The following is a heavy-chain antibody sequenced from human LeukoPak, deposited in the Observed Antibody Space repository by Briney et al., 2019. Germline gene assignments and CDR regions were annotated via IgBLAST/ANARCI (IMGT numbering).Heavy chain of an antibody. CDR1: GYTVTTYG. CDR2: ISAYNGNT. J-gene: IGHJ6*03. V-gene: IGHV1-18*01. Sequence: ASVKVSCKTSGYTVTTYGISWVRQAPGQGLEWMGWISAYNGNTKYAQKLQGRVTMTTDTSTSTVYMELRSLRSDDTAVYYCARQDDPVWYFYYMDVWGKGTTVTISS. CDR3: ARQDDPVWYFYYMDV. D-gene: IGHD3-16*01.